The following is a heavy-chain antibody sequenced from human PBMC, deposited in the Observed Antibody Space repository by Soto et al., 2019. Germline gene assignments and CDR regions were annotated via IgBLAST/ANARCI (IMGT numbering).Heavy chain of an antibody. Sequence: GGSLRLSCAASGFTFSSYWMSWIRQAPGKGLEWVSYITSSGSTIYYADSVKGRFTISRDNAKNSLYLQMNSLRAEDTAVYYCAREKTAMVTVDYWGQGALVTVSS. D-gene: IGHD5-18*01. CDR1: GFTFSSYW. V-gene: IGHV3-11*01. CDR2: ITSSGSTI. CDR3: AREKTAMVTVDY. J-gene: IGHJ4*02.